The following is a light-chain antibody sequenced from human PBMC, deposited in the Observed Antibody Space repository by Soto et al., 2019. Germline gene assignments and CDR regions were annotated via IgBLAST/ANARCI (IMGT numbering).Light chain of an antibody. CDR2: GAS. CDR3: QQATIFPLT. J-gene: IGKJ4*01. CDR1: PAFSIW. V-gene: IGKV1-12*01. Sequence: DIQMTQSPASVSASVGDRVISTCRACPAFSIWLAWYQQKPGKAPKLLIFGASNLQGGVPSRCSGSESGTDFTLTISSLQPEDSATYYYQQATIFPLTFGGGTEVEIK.